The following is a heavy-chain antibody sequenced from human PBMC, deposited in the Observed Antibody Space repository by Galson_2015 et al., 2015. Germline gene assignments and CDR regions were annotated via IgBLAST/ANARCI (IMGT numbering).Heavy chain of an antibody. D-gene: IGHD2/OR15-2a*01. V-gene: IGHV3-74*01. CDR2: INRDGSST. CDR1: GFTFSSYW. J-gene: IGHJ4*02. CDR3: ARDSRDTTWAADY. Sequence: SLRLSCAASGFTFSSYWMHWVRQAPGKGLVWVSRINRDGSSTNYADSVKGRFTISRDNAKNTLYLQMNSLTAEDTAVYFCARDSRDTTWAADYWGQGTLVTVSS.